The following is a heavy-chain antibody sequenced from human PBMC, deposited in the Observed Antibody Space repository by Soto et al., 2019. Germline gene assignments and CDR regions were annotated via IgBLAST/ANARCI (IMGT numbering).Heavy chain of an antibody. J-gene: IGHJ4*02. Sequence: EVQLLESGGGLVQPGGSLRLSCAASGFTFSSYAMSWVRQAPGKGLEWVSAISGSGGSTYYADSVKGRFTISRDNSKNTLYLHMNSLRAEDTAVYYCAKFSGPYNWKEAFDYWGQGTLVTVSS. V-gene: IGHV3-23*01. CDR2: ISGSGGST. CDR1: GFTFSSYA. CDR3: AKFSGPYNWKEAFDY. D-gene: IGHD1-1*01.